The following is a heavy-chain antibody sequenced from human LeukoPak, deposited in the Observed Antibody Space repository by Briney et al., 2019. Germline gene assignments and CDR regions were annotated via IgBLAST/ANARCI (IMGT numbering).Heavy chain of an antibody. J-gene: IGHJ5*02. Sequence: SETLSLTCAVYGVSFSGYYWSWIRQPPGKGLEWIGEISHSGSTNYNPSLKSRVTISVDTSKNQFSLKLSSVTAADTAVYYCARRLVRGVIKYSNWFDPWGQGTLVTVSS. CDR1: GVSFSGYY. CDR3: ARRLVRGVIKYSNWFDP. D-gene: IGHD3-10*01. V-gene: IGHV4-34*01. CDR2: ISHSGST.